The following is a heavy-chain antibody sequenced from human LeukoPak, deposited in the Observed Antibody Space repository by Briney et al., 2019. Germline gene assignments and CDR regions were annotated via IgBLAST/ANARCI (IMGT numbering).Heavy chain of an antibody. J-gene: IGHJ6*03. D-gene: IGHD3-10*01. CDR2: LGGGGIDT. V-gene: IGHV3-23*01. CDR1: GFIYSDYA. Sequence: PGGSLRLSCAASGFIYSDYAMSWLRETPGKGLEWVSTLGGGGIDTYYADSVKGRFIISRDNSKNTLYLQMNSLRAEDTAVYYCAKDRGQIYYNYYMDVWGKGTTVTVSS. CDR3: AKDRGQIYYNYYMDV.